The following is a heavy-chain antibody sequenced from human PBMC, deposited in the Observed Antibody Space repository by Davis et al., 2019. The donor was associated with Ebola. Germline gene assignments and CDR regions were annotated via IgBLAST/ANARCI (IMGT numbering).Heavy chain of an antibody. V-gene: IGHV4-59*01. J-gene: IGHJ6*02. CDR2: IYYSGST. CDR1: GGSISSYY. D-gene: IGHD1-1*01. Sequence: MPSETLSLTCTVSGGSISSYYWSWIRQPPGKGLEWIGYIYYSGSTNYNPSLKSRVTISVDTSKNQFSLKLSSVTAADTAVYYWARNNWNYYYGLDVWGQGTTVTVSS. CDR3: ARNNWNYYYGLDV.